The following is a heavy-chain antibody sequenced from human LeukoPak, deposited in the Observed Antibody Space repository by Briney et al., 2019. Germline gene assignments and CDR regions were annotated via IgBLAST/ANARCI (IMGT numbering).Heavy chain of an antibody. CDR3: ARARYGGNQIDY. CDR1: GFTFSSSW. D-gene: IGHD4-23*01. CDR2: IYSNGGTT. Sequence: PAGSLRLSCAPSGFTFSSSWMSWVRQAPGKGLEYVSAIYSNGGTTYYADSVKGRFTISRDNSKNTLYLQMSSLRAEDTAVYYCARARYGGNQIDYWGQGTLVTVSS. V-gene: IGHV3-64D*06. J-gene: IGHJ4*02.